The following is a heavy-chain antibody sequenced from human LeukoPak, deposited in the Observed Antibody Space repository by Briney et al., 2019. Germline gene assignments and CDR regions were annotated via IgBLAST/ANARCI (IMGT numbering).Heavy chain of an antibody. J-gene: IGHJ4*02. CDR3: ARRERGLFDY. V-gene: IGHV4-39*01. Sequence: PSETLSLTCTVSGGSISSSNYYWGWIRQPPGKGLEWIGSIYYSGSTYYNPSLKSRVTISVDTSKNQFSLKLSSVTAADTAVYYCARRERGLFDYWGQGTLVTVSS. CDR1: GGSISSSNYY. CDR2: IYYSGST.